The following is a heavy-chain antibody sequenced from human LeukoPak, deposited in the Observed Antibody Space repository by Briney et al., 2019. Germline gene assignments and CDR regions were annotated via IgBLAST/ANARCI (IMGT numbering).Heavy chain of an antibody. CDR1: RYTVTSSE. CDR3: ARDNYAGANWFDT. Sequence: SEKLSYKAYRYTVTSSEISWVREAPRQRIEWMGGISAYNGNTNYAQKLPGRVTMTTDTATSTAYMELRSLRSDGTAVYYCARDNYAGANWFDTWGQGTLVNVSS. CDR2: ISAYNGNT. J-gene: IGHJ5*02. D-gene: IGHD1-7*01. V-gene: IGHV1-18*01.